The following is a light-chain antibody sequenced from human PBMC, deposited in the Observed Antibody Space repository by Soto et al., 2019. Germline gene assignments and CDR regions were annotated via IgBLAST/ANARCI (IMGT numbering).Light chain of an antibody. V-gene: IGKV3-15*01. CDR3: QQYNNWPPLT. J-gene: IGKJ4*01. Sequence: DIVLTQSPGTLSLSPWQRATLSCRASQSISSSFLAWYQQKPGQAPRLLIYGASTRATGIPARFSGSGSGTEFTLTISSLQSEDFAVYYCQQYNNWPPLTFGGGTKVDIK. CDR1: QSISSS. CDR2: GAS.